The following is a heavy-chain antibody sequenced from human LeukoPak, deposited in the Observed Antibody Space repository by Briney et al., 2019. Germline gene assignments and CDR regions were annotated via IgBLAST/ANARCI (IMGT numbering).Heavy chain of an antibody. CDR2: VNWDGVNT. V-gene: IGHV3-43*01. D-gene: IGHD3-22*01. CDR1: GFTFDEYI. CDR3: AKGAPKSPYYYDTSVYSPPKY. J-gene: IGHJ4*02. Sequence: GGSLRLSCAASGFTFDEYIMHWVRQAPGKGLEWVSVVNWDGVNTYYGDSVKGRFIISRDNSKSSLYLQMNSLTIEDTALYYCAKGAPKSPYYYDTSVYSPPKYWGQGTLVTVSS.